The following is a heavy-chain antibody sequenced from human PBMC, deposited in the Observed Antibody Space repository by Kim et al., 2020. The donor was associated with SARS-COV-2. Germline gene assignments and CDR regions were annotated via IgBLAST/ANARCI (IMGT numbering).Heavy chain of an antibody. CDR2: ISGSGGST. D-gene: IGHD1-26*01. V-gene: IGHV3-23*01. Sequence: GGSLRLSCAASGFTFSSYAMSWVRQAPGKGLEWVSAISGSGGSTYYVDSVKGRFTISRDNSKTTLYLQMNSLRAEDTAVYYCAKDSSVYYYGMDVWGQGTTVTVSS. CDR3: AKDSSVYYYGMDV. CDR1: GFTFSSYA. J-gene: IGHJ6*02.